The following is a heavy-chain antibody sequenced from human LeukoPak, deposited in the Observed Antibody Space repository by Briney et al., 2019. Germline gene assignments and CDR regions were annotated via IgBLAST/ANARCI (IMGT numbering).Heavy chain of an antibody. J-gene: IGHJ6*02. Sequence: ASVKVSCKVSGYTLTELSMHWVRQAPGKGLEWMGGFDPEDGETIYAQKFQGRVTMTEDTSTDTAYMELSSLRSEDTAVYYCAIQIVPAVLNYYYYGMDVWGQGTTVTVSS. D-gene: IGHD2-2*01. CDR2: FDPEDGET. V-gene: IGHV1-24*01. CDR1: GYTLTELS. CDR3: AIQIVPAVLNYYYYGMDV.